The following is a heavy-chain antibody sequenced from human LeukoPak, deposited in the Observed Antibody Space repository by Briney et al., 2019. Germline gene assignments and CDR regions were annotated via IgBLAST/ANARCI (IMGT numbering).Heavy chain of an antibody. CDR3: ARVGWGSYYFDY. J-gene: IGHJ4*02. Sequence: ASVKVSCKASGYTFTGYDINWVRQATGQGLEWMGWMNPNSGNTGYAQKFQGRVTMTRNTSISTAYMELSSLRSEDTAVYYCARVGWGSYYFDYWGQGTLVTVSS. CDR1: GYTFTGYD. D-gene: IGHD3-10*01. CDR2: MNPNSGNT. V-gene: IGHV1-8*01.